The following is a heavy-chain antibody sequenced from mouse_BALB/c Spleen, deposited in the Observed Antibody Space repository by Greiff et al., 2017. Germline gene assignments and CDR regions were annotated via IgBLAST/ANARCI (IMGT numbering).Heavy chain of an antibody. CDR2: IDPANGNT. CDR1: GFNIKDTY. V-gene: IGHV14-3*02. Sequence: VQLQQSGAELVKPGASVKLSCTASGFNIKDTYMHWVKQRPEQGLEWIGRIDPANGNTKYDPKFQGKATITADTSSNTAYLQLSSLTSEDTAVYYCAAYYRYAMGYWGQGTSVTASS. J-gene: IGHJ4*01. CDR3: AAYYRYAMGY. D-gene: IGHD2-14*01.